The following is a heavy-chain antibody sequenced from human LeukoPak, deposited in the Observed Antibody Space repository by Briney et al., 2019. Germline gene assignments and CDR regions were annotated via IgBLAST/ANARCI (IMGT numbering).Heavy chain of an antibody. CDR2: ISAYNGNT. CDR1: GYTFTSYG. J-gene: IGHJ5*02. D-gene: IGHD3-9*01. CDR3: ARATYDILTGRNWFDP. V-gene: IGHV1-18*01. Sequence: ASVKVSCKASGYTFTSYGISWVRQAPGQGLEWMGWISAYNGNTNYAQKLQGRVTTTTDTSTSTAYMELRSLRSDDTAVYYCARATYDILTGRNWFDPWGQGTLVTVSS.